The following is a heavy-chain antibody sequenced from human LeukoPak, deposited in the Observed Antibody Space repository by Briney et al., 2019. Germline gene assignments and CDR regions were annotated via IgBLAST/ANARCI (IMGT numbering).Heavy chain of an antibody. J-gene: IGHJ4*02. D-gene: IGHD1-26*01. CDR2: FDPEDGET. Sequence: ASVKVSCKVSGYTLTELSMHWVRPATGKGLEWMGGFDPEDGETIYAQKFQGRVTITEDTSTDTAYMELSSLRSEDTAVYYCATRDVATTTLLGYWGQGTLVTVSS. CDR1: GYTLTELS. CDR3: ATRDVATTTLLGY. V-gene: IGHV1-24*01.